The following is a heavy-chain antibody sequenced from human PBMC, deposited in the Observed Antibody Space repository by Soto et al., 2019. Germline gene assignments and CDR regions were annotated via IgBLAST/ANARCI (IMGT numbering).Heavy chain of an antibody. CDR1: AGTFDTYS. D-gene: IGHD3-10*01. J-gene: IGHJ4*02. CDR3: ARTGSFDY. Sequence: QVQLVQSGAEVKKPGASVKVSCKASAGTFDTYSIMWVRQAPGQGLERMGRTIPAIDLINYAQKFQGRFTITVDKSTTTVYMELRSLRYEDTAIYYCARTGSFDYWGQGTLVTVSS. CDR2: TIPAIDLI. V-gene: IGHV1-69*02.